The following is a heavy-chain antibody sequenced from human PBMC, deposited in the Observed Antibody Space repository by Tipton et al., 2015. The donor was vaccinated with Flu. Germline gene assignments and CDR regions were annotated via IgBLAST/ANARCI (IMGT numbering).Heavy chain of an antibody. J-gene: IGHJ4*02. V-gene: IGHV4-39*07. CDR2: IYHSGST. CDR1: GGSISSSSYY. D-gene: IGHD3-10*01. Sequence: TLSLTCTVSGGSISSSSYYWGWIRQPPGKGLEWIGSIYHSGSTYYNPSLKSRVTISVDTAKNQFSLELSSVTAADTAVYYCAREIGGYNYLDFWGQGTLVIVSS. CDR3: AREIGGYNYLDF.